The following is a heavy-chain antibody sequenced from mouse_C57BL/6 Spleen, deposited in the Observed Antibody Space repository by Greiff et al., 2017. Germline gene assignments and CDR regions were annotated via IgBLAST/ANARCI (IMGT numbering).Heavy chain of an antibody. D-gene: IGHD1-1*01. CDR3: ARDYGSSYAMDY. J-gene: IGHJ4*01. V-gene: IGHV3-6*01. CDR1: GYSITSGYY. CDR2: ISYDGSN. Sequence: EVQLQESGPGLVKPSQSLSLTCSVTGYSITSGYYWNWIRQFPGNKLEWMGYISYDGSNNYNPSLKNQSSITRDTSKNQFFLKLNSVTTEDTATYYCARDYGSSYAMDYWGQGTSVTVSS.